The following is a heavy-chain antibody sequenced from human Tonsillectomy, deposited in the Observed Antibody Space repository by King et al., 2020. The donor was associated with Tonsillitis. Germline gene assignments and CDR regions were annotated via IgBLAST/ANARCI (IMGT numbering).Heavy chain of an antibody. Sequence: VQLVESGGGVVQPGRSLRLSCAASGFTFSSYAMHWVRQAPGKGLEWVAVISYDGSNKYYADSVKGRFTISRDNSKNTLYLQMNSLRAEDTAVYYCARDPGMVRGFLGYFQHWGQGTLVTVSS. D-gene: IGHD3-10*01. V-gene: IGHV3-30-3*01. CDR1: GFTFSSYA. J-gene: IGHJ1*01. CDR3: ARDPGMVRGFLGYFQH. CDR2: ISYDGSNK.